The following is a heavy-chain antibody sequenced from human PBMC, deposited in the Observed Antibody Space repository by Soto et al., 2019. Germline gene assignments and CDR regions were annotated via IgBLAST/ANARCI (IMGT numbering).Heavy chain of an antibody. CDR1: GFTFSSYG. J-gene: IGHJ6*02. Sequence: GGSLRLSCAAPGFTFSSYGMHWVRQAPGKGLGWVAVIWYDGSNKYYADSVKGRFTISRDNSKKTLYLQMNSLRAEDTAVYYCARAHLTGYCSYYYYGMDVWGQGTTVTVSS. CDR2: IWYDGSNK. CDR3: ARAHLTGYCSYYYYGMDV. D-gene: IGHD3-9*01. V-gene: IGHV3-33*01.